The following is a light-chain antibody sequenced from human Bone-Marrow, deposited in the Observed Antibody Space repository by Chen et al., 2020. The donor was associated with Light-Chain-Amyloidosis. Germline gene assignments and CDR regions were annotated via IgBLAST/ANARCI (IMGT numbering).Light chain of an antibody. CDR3: GSHTRSISWV. J-gene: IGLJ3*02. CDR1: SRVMGAYNF. CDR2: EVN. V-gene: IGLV2-14*01. Sequence: QSALTQPASVSGSPGQSITTSCTGTSRVMGAYNFVSWYQQHTGTAPKLLIYEVNNVPSEVSDRFYGSKSGNTASLTIFGLQDEDEADYYCGSHTRSISWVFGGGTKVTVL.